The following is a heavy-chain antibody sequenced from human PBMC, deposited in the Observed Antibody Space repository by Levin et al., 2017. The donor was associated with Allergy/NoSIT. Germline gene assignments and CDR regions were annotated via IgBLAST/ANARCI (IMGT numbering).Heavy chain of an antibody. D-gene: IGHD5-24*01. CDR1: GGSVSSDSFY. Sequence: AGGSLRLSCTVSGGSVSSDSFYWSWIRQPPGKGLQWIGYIYYRGRSTNYNPSLASRVTISLDTAKNQFSLKLRSVTAADTAVYYCARVRRDGYIFDYWGQGTLVTVSS. J-gene: IGHJ4*02. CDR2: IYYRGRST. CDR3: ARVRRDGYIFDY. V-gene: IGHV4-61*01.